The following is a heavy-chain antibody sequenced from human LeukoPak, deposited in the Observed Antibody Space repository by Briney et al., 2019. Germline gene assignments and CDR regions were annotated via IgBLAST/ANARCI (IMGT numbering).Heavy chain of an antibody. CDR1: GFTFSSYA. CDR3: ARSTDGFDY. V-gene: IGHV3-30*04. J-gene: IGHJ4*02. Sequence: GGSLRLSCAASGFTFSSYAMHWVRQAPGKGLEWVAVISYDGSNKYYADSVKGRFTISRDNSKNTLYLQMNSLRAEDTAVYYCARSTDGFDYWGQGTLVTVSS. D-gene: IGHD4-17*01. CDR2: ISYDGSNK.